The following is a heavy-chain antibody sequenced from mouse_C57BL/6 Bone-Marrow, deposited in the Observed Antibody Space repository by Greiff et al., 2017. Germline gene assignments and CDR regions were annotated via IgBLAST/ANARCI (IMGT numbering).Heavy chain of an antibody. J-gene: IGHJ2*01. D-gene: IGHD1-1*01. V-gene: IGHV1-81*01. CDR3: ARSPITTVVPFDY. CDR1: GYTFTSYG. CDR2: IYPRSGNT. Sequence: QVQLQQSGAELARPGASVKLSCKASGYTFTSYGISWVKQRTGQGLEWIGEIYPRSGNTYYNEKFKGKATLTADKSSSTAYMELRSLPSEDSAVYFCARSPITTVVPFDYWGQGTTLTVSS.